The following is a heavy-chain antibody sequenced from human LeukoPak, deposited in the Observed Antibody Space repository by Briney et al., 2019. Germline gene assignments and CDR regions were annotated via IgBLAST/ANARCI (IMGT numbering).Heavy chain of an antibody. Sequence: GGSLRLSCAASGFTFSSYAMHWVRQAPGKGLEWVAVISYDGSNKYYADSVKGRFTISRDNAKNSLYLQMNSLRAEDTAVYYCAKIISDWSRGAFDIWGQGTMVTVSS. CDR1: GFTFSSYA. J-gene: IGHJ3*02. CDR3: AKIISDWSRGAFDI. V-gene: IGHV3-30-3*01. CDR2: ISYDGSNK. D-gene: IGHD6-19*01.